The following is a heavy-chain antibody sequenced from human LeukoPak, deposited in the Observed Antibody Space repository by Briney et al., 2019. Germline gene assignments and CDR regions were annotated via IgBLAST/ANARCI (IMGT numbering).Heavy chain of an antibody. CDR1: GGSISSSSYY. CDR3: GRTDSSGYLPDY. J-gene: IGHJ4*02. D-gene: IGHD3-22*01. V-gene: IGHV4-39*01. CDR2: IYYSGST. Sequence: PSETLSLTCTVSGGSISSSSYYWGWIRQPPGKGLEWIGSIYYSGSTYYNPSLKSRVTISVDTSKNQFSLKLSSVTAADTAVYYCGRTDSSGYLPDYWGQGTLVTVSS.